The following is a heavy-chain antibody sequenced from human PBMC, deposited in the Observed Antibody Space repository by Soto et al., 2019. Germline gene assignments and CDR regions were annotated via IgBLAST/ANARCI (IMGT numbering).Heavy chain of an antibody. CDR3: AWRERDYGSPGLFDP. CDR1: GGCISSFTYY. Sequence: SETLSLTCSVSGGCISSFTYYWGWIRQPPGKGLEWIGTVYYNENTYYNPSLRSRVTITVDTAKNQFSLNLRSVTAADTPMYFCAWRERDYGSPGLFDPWGPGTMVTVYS. CDR2: VYYNENT. V-gene: IGHV4-39*01. J-gene: IGHJ5*02. D-gene: IGHD3-10*01.